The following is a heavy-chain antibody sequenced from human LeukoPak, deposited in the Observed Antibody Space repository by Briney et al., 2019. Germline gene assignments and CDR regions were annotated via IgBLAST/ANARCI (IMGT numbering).Heavy chain of an antibody. J-gene: IGHJ4*02. Sequence: PGGSLRLSCAASGFTFSDYYMNWVRQAPGKGLEWVSSISSSSSYIYYADSVKGRFTISRDNAKNSLYLQMNSLRAEDTAVYYCARDTYGDYSFDYWGQGTLVTVSS. V-gene: IGHV3-21*01. CDR2: ISSSSSYI. CDR3: ARDTYGDYSFDY. D-gene: IGHD4-17*01. CDR1: GFTFSDYY.